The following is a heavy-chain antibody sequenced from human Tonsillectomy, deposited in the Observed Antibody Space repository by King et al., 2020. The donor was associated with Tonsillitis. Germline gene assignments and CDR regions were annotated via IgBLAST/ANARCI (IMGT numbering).Heavy chain of an antibody. CDR1: GFTFSSYG. CDR2: ISYDGSNK. CDR3: AKDRGLTTVTDYYYGMDV. V-gene: IGHV3-30*18. D-gene: IGHD4-17*01. Sequence: VQLVESGGGVVQPGRSLRLSCAASGFTFSSYGIHWVRQAPGKGLEWVAVISYDGSNKYYADSVKGRFTISRDNSKNTLYLQMNSLRAEDTAVYYCAKDRGLTTVTDYYYGMDVWGQGTTVTVSS. J-gene: IGHJ6*02.